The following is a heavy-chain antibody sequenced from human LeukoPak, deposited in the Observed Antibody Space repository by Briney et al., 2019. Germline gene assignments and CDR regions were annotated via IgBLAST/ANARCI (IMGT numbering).Heavy chain of an antibody. J-gene: IGHJ6*02. CDR1: GFTFSSYA. D-gene: IGHD2-15*01. Sequence: PGGSLRLSCAASGFTFSSYAMSWVRQAPGKGLEWVSAISGSGGSTYYADSVKGRFTISRDNSKNTVYLQMSSLRAEDTAVYYCAKGRGVCSGTSCYSFYYYPMDVWGQGTTVTVSS. CDR3: AKGRGVCSGTSCYSFYYYPMDV. V-gene: IGHV3-23*01. CDR2: ISGSGGST.